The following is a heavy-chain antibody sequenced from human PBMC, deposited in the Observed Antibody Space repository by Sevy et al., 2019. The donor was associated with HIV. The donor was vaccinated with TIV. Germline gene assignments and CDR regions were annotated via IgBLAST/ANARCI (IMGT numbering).Heavy chain of an antibody. CDR1: GGSISSSNW. V-gene: IGHV4-4*02. Sequence: SETLSLTCAVSGGSISSSNWWSWVRQPPGKGLEWIGEIYHSGSTNYNPSLKSRVTISVDKSKNQFSLKLSSVTAADTAVYYGARDLRGRIVVVPAAKDYGMDVWGQGTTVTVSS. CDR3: ARDLRGRIVVVPAAKDYGMDV. J-gene: IGHJ6*02. D-gene: IGHD2-2*01. CDR2: IYHSGST.